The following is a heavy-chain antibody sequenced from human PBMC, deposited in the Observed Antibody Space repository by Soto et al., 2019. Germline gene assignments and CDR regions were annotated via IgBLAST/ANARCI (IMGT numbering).Heavy chain of an antibody. Sequence: QVQLVQSGAEVKKPGASVKVSCKASGYTFTSYYMHWVRQAPGQGLEWMGIINPSGGSTSYAQKLQGXXTXTXXTSTSTVYMELSSLRSEDTAVYYCATTVAGILFGPWGQGTLVTVSS. D-gene: IGHD6-19*01. CDR3: ATTVAGILFGP. CDR1: GYTFTSYY. CDR2: INPSGGST. J-gene: IGHJ5*02. V-gene: IGHV1-46*03.